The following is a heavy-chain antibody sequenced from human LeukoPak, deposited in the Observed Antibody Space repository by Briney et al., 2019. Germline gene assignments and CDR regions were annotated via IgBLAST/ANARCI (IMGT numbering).Heavy chain of an antibody. D-gene: IGHD2-2*02. CDR2: ISGSGGST. CDR1: GFTFSSYA. J-gene: IGHJ4*02. CDR3: AKGDCSSTSCYTWVKGGYSYGYDYFDC. V-gene: IGHV3-23*01. Sequence: GGSLRLSCAASGFTFSSYAMSWVRQAPGKGLEWVSAISGSGGSTYYADSVKGRFTISRDNSKNTLYLQMNSLRAEDTAVYYCAKGDCSSTSCYTWVKGGYSYGYDYFDCWGQGTLVTVSS.